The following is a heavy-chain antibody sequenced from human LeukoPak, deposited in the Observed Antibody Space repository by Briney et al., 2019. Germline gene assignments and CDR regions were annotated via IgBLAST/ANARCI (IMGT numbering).Heavy chain of an antibody. J-gene: IGHJ4*02. CDR2: IYHSGST. V-gene: IGHV4-38-2*01. D-gene: IGHD5-18*01. CDR1: GYSISSGYY. CDR3: ARDQYSSETDY. Sequence: PSETLSLTCAVSGYSISSGYYWGWIRPPPGKGLEWIGSIYHSGSTYYNPSLKSRVTISVDTSKNQFSLKLSSVTAADTAVYYCARDQYSSETDYWGQGTLVTVSS.